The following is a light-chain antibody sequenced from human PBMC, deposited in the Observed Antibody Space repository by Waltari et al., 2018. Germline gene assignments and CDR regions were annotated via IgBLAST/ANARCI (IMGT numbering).Light chain of an antibody. CDR3: QQTSSWPLT. CDR1: QSVSIN. V-gene: IGKV3-11*01. Sequence: EIVLTQSPATLSLSPGQRATLSCRASQSVSINLGWYQQKLGQPPRLLIYDTSNRATGIPDRFSASGFGTDFTLTISSLEPEDFAVYFCQQTSSWPLTFGGGTKVGIK. J-gene: IGKJ4*01. CDR2: DTS.